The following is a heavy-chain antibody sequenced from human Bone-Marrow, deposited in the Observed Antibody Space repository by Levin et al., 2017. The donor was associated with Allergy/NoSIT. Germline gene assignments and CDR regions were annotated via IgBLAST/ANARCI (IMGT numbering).Heavy chain of an antibody. V-gene: IGHV3-48*01. Sequence: GGSLRLSCAASGFTFSTYGMNWVPQVPGKGPEWVSYIRSGSSTIHYADPLKGRFTISRDNAKNSLYLQMHSLRAEDAAVYYCARRDIVQSYYYMDVWGKGTTVTVSS. CDR2: IRSGSSTI. J-gene: IGHJ6*03. D-gene: IGHD5-12*01. CDR1: GFTFSTYG. CDR3: ARRDIVQSYYYMDV.